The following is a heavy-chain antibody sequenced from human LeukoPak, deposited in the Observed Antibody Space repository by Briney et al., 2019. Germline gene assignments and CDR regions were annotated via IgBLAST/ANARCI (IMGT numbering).Heavy chain of an antibody. V-gene: IGHV3-11*01. D-gene: IGHD1-1*01. CDR1: GFTFSDYN. J-gene: IGHJ4*02. CDR3: AKTAYEVLPDY. CDR2: ISSSGSTI. Sequence: GGSLRLSCAASGFTFSDYNMNWIRQAPGKGLEWVSYISSSGSTIYYADSVKGRFTISRDNAKNSLYLQRNSLRVEDTAVYYCAKTAYEVLPDYWGQGTLVTVSS.